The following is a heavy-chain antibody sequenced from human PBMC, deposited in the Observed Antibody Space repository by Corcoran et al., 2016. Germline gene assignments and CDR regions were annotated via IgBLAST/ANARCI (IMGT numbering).Heavy chain of an antibody. Sequence: QVQLQESGPGLVKPSETRSLTCTVSGYSISSGCYWGWKRQPPGEGLEWIGSIYHSGSTYYNPSLKSRVTISVDTSKNQFSLKLSSVTAADTAVYYCASHYYDSSGSRNYFDYWGQGTLVTVSS. CDR3: ASHYYDSSGSRNYFDY. J-gene: IGHJ4*02. D-gene: IGHD3-22*01. V-gene: IGHV4-38-2*02. CDR2: IYHSGST. CDR1: GYSISSGCY.